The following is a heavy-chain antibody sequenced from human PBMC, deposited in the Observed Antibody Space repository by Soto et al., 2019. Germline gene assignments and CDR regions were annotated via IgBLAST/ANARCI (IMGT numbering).Heavy chain of an antibody. CDR3: AKDLVDTAMVFEADYYYYGMDV. Sequence: SETLSLTCTVSCGSIGSSSFYWGWIRQPPGKGLEWIGSIYYSGSTYYSPSLQSRVTISADTSKNQFSLKLTSVTAADTAVYYCAKDLVDTAMVFEADYYYYGMDVWGQGTTVTVSS. D-gene: IGHD5-18*01. CDR1: CGSIGSSSFY. J-gene: IGHJ6*02. V-gene: IGHV4-39*02. CDR2: IYYSGST.